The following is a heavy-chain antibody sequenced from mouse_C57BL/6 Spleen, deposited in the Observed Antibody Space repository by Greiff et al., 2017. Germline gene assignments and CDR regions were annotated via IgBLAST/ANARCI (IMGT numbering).Heavy chain of an antibody. CDR1: GYSFTGYY. CDR3: ARGRITTVVAARFDY. D-gene: IGHD1-1*01. Sequence: VQLQQSGPELVKPGASVKISCKASGYSFTGYYMNWVKHSPEKSLEWIGEINPSTGGTTYNQKFKAKATLTVDKSSSTAYMQLKSLTSEDSAVYYGARGRITTVVAARFDYWGQGTTLTVSS. V-gene: IGHV1-42*01. J-gene: IGHJ2*01. CDR2: INPSTGGT.